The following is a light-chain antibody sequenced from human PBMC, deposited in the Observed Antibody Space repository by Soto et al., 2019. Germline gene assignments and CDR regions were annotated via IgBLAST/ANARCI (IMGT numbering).Light chain of an antibody. CDR3: SYSAGSNTVI. Sequence: QSALTQPASVSGPPGQSITISCSGTTTDFATYNLVSWYQQHPGKAPKLIIYDATKRPSGVSRRFSGSKSGNTTSLTISGHHADDEADYYCSYSAGSNTVIFGGGTKVTVL. CDR1: TTDFATYNL. CDR2: DAT. V-gene: IGLV2-23*01. J-gene: IGLJ2*01.